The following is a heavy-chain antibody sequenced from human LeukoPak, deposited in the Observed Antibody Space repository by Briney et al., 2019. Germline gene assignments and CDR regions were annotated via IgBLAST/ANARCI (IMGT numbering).Heavy chain of an antibody. CDR3: ARHRGYDSSGGDWFDP. Sequence: GQSLKISCKRSGYSFTSYWIRWGRQMPGKGLEWKELIYPGDSDTRYSPSFQGQVPISADKSISTAYLQWSSLKASDTAMYYCARHRGYDSSGGDWFDPWGQGTLVTVSS. V-gene: IGHV5-51*01. D-gene: IGHD3-22*01. CDR2: IYPGDSDT. CDR1: GYSFTSYW. J-gene: IGHJ5*02.